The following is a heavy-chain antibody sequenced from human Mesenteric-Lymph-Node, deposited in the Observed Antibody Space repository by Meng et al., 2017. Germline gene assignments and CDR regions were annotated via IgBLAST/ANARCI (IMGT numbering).Heavy chain of an antibody. J-gene: IGHJ6*02. CDR1: GGTFSSYA. Sequence: ASVKVSCKASGGTFSSYAISWVRQAPGQGLEWMGWINPNSGGTNYAQKFQGRVTMTRDMSISTAYMELSRLRSDDTAVYYCARDREYSSSSENYYYYGMDVWGQGTTVTVSS. CDR2: INPNSGGT. D-gene: IGHD6-6*01. V-gene: IGHV1-2*02. CDR3: ARDREYSSSSENYYYYGMDV.